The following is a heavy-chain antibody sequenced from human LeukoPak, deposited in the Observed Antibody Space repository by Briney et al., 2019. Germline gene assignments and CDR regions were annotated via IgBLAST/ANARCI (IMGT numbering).Heavy chain of an antibody. CDR1: GFTFSSYG. Sequence: PGGSLRLSCAASGFTFSSYGMHWVRQAPGKGLEWVAFIRYDGSNKYYADSVKGRFTISRDNSKNTLYLQMNSLRAEDTAVHYCAKDGELTFDYWGQGTLVTVSS. CDR2: IRYDGSNK. D-gene: IGHD1-26*01. V-gene: IGHV3-30*02. J-gene: IGHJ4*02. CDR3: AKDGELTFDY.